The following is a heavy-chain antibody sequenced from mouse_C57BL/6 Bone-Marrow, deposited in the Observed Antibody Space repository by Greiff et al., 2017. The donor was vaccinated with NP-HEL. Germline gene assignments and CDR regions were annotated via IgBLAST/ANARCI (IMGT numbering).Heavy chain of an antibody. J-gene: IGHJ1*03. V-gene: IGHV1-69*01. CDR2: IDPSDSYT. Sequence: QVQLQQPGAELVMPGASVKLSCKASGYTFTSYWMHWVKQRPGQGLEWIGEIDPSDSYTNYNQKFKGKSTLTVDKSSSTAYMQLSSLTSEDSAVYYCARNGSSYWYFDVWGIGTTVTVSS. D-gene: IGHD1-1*01. CDR3: ARNGSSYWYFDV. CDR1: GYTFTSYW.